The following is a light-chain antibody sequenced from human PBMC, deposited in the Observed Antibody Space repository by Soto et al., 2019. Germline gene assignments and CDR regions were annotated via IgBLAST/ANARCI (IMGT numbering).Light chain of an antibody. J-gene: IGKJ1*01. CDR2: DAS. V-gene: IGKV1-5*01. CDR3: QQYNRYPWT. CDR1: QSISSW. Sequence: DIPMTPSPSPPSASLGDRVPLTFPASQSISSWLAWYQQKPGKAPKLLIYDASSLEGGVPSRFSGSGSGTEFTLTISSLQPDDFATYYCQQYNRYPWTFGQGTKV.